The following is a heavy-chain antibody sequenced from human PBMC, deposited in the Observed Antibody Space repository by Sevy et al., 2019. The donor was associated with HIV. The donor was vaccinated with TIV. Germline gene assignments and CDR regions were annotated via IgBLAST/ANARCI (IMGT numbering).Heavy chain of an antibody. J-gene: IGHJ4*02. D-gene: IGHD1-26*01. V-gene: IGHV3-48*02. CDR3: ARHIAIVGATGFDY. Sequence: GGSLRLSCAASGFSFSSYSMNWVRQAPGKGLEWVSFFSSSSRTMYYADSVKGRFTISRDNAKKSLSLQMSSLRDEDTAMYYCARHIAIVGATGFDYWGQGTLVTVSS. CDR2: FSSSSRTM. CDR1: GFSFSSYS.